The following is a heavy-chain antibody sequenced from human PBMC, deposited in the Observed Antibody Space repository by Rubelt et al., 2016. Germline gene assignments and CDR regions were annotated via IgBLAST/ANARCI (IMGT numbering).Heavy chain of an antibody. CDR1: GFNFRSYS. J-gene: IGHJ4*02. CDR2: ITRDGSTT. Sequence: VQLVESGGDLVKPGGSLRLSCAVSGFNFRSYSMSWIRQAPGKGLEWVAYITRDGSTTNYADSVKGRFTISRDNGKNSLYLQMNSLRADDTAVYYCAREAYRQLNYWGQGTLVTVSS. D-gene: IGHD6-6*01. CDR3: AREAYRQLNY. V-gene: IGHV3-11*01.